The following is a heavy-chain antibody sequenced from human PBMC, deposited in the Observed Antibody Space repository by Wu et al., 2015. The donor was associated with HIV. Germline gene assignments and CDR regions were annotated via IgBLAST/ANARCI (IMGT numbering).Heavy chain of an antibody. Sequence: QVQLVQSGAEVKKPGASVKVSCKASGYTFTSYDINWVRQATGQGLEWMGWMNPNSGNTGYAQKFQGRVTITRNTSISTAYMELSSLRSEDTAVYYCARRGYNWNRGYYYYYMDVWGKGTTVTVSS. CDR3: ARRGYNWNRGYYYYYMDV. J-gene: IGHJ6*03. CDR2: MNPNSGNT. CDR1: GYTFTSYD. V-gene: IGHV1-8*03. D-gene: IGHD1-1*01.